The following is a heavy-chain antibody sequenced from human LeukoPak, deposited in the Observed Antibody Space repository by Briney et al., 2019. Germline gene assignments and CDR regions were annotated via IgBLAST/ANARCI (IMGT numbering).Heavy chain of an antibody. CDR2: IYYSGST. Sequence: SETLSLTCTVSGGSISSGDYYWSWIRQPPGKGLEWIGYIYYSGSTYYNPSLKSRVTISVDTSKNQFSLNLNSVTAADTAVYYCARDSANGKSWSFDYWGQGTLVVVSS. J-gene: IGHJ4*02. D-gene: IGHD2-21*01. CDR3: ARDSANGKSWSFDY. V-gene: IGHV4-30-4*08. CDR1: GGSISSGDYY.